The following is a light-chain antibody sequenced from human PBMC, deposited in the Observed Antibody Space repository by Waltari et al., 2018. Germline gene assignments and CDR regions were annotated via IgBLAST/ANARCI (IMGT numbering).Light chain of an antibody. Sequence: QSALTQPRSVSGSPGQSVTISCTGTSNDIGFYNYVSWYQQHPGKAPKVLIYDVTKRPSGFPDRFPGSKSGNTASLTISGLQAEDEADYSCCSYGGSYTWVFGGGTWLTVL. V-gene: IGLV2-11*01. CDR2: DVT. J-gene: IGLJ3*02. CDR1: SNDIGFYNY. CDR3: CSYGGSYTWV.